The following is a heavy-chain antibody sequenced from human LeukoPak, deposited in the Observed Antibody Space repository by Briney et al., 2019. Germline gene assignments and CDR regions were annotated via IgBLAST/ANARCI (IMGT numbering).Heavy chain of an antibody. Sequence: SVKVSCKASGGTFSSYAISWVRQAPGQGLEWMGGIIPIFGTANYARKFQGRVTITADESTSTAYMELSSLRSEDTAVYYCARSPYDSSGYYYDWFDPWGQGTLVTVSS. J-gene: IGHJ5*02. D-gene: IGHD3-22*01. CDR3: ARSPYDSSGYYYDWFDP. CDR1: GGTFSSYA. CDR2: IIPIFGTA. V-gene: IGHV1-69*13.